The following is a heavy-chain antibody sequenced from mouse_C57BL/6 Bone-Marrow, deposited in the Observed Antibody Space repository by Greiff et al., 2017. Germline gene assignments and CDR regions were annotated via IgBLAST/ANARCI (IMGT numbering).Heavy chain of an antibody. CDR3: ARGYYGSSPFAY. CDR2: INPSNGGT. CDR1: GYTFTSYW. D-gene: IGHD1-1*01. Sequence: QVQLKQPGTDLVKPGASVKLSCKASGYTFTSYWMHWVKQRPGQGLEWIGNINPSNGGTNYNEKFKSKATLTVDKSSSEAYMQLSSLTSGDSAVYDCARGYYGSSPFAYWGQGTLVTVSA. V-gene: IGHV1-53*01. J-gene: IGHJ3*01.